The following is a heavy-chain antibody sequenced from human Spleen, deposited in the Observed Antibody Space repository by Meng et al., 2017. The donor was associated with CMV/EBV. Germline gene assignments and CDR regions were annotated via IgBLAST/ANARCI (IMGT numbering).Heavy chain of an antibody. CDR2: INPSGGST. Sequence: ASVKVSCKASGYTFTSYYMHWVRQAPGQGLEWMGIINPSGGSTSYAQKFQGRVTVTTDTSTSTAYMELRSLRSDDTAVYYCARDNTHYDILTGYYLLRTYYYGMDVWGQGTTVTVSS. D-gene: IGHD3-9*01. J-gene: IGHJ6*02. CDR3: ARDNTHYDILTGYYLLRTYYYGMDV. CDR1: GYTFTSYY. V-gene: IGHV1-46*01.